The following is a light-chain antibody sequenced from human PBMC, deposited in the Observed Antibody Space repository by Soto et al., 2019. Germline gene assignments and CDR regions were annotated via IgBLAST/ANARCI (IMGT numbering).Light chain of an antibody. CDR2: DAS. CDR3: LQHNSYPLT. J-gene: IGKJ4*01. Sequence: DIQMTQSPSTLSASVGDRVVITRRASQSITTWLAWYQQEPGKAPKLLIYDASSVESGVPSRFSGSGSGAEFTLTISSLQPEDFATYYCLQHNSYPLTFGGGTKVDIK. V-gene: IGKV1-5*01. CDR1: QSITTW.